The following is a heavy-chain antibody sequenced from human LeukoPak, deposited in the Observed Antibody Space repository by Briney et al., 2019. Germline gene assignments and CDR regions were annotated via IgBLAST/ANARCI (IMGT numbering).Heavy chain of an antibody. CDR3: ATSYDMGWLIGY. D-gene: IGHD3/OR15-3a*01. J-gene: IGHJ4*02. CDR2: IKQDGSEK. V-gene: IGHV3-7*03. Sequence: GGSLRLSCAASGFTFGDTWMNWVRQVPGQGLEWVANIKQDGSEKFYVASGKGRFTISRDNGKSSLYLQMNSLRAEDTALYYCATSYDMGWLIGYWGQGTLVTVSS. CDR1: GFTFGDTW.